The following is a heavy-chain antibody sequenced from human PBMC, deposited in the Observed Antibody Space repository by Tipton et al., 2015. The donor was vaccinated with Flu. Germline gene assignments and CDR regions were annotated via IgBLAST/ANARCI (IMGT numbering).Heavy chain of an antibody. V-gene: IGHV4-39*07. CDR2: IYYSGST. CDR1: GGSISSSSYY. J-gene: IGHJ6*02. CDR3: ARTLGIAAAGTEYYYYSGMDV. Sequence: TLSLTCTVSGGSISSSSYYWGWIRQPPGKGLEWIGSIYYSGSTYYNPSLKSRVTISVDTSKNQFSLKLSSVTAADTAVYYCARTLGIAAAGTEYYYYSGMDVWGQGTPVTVSS. D-gene: IGHD6-13*01.